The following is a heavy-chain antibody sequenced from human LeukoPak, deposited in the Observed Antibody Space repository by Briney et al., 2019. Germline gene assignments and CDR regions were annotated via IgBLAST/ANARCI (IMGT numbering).Heavy chain of an antibody. D-gene: IGHD3-22*01. CDR1: GYTFTGYY. V-gene: IGHV1-2*02. CDR3: ARGHYYDSSGLFWFDP. J-gene: IGHJ5*02. CDR2: INPNSGGT. Sequence: PRASVKVSCKASGYTFTGYYMHWVRQAPGQGLEWMGWINPNSGGTNYAQKFQGRVTMTRDTSISTAYMELSRLRSDDTAVYYCARGHYYDSSGLFWFDPWGQGTLVTVSS.